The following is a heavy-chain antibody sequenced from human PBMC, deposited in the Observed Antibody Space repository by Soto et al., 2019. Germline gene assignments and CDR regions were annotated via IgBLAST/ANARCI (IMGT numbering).Heavy chain of an antibody. CDR3: AARSDFRFYYSDMDV. CDR1: GLTFSSSA. D-gene: IGHD3-3*01. Sequence: SVKVSCKASGLTFSSSAVQWVRQSRGQRLEWIGWIVAGSGDTKYAQRFHERVTFSRDMSTDTAYMELSSLRSDDAGVYYCAARSDFRFYYSDMDVWGQGTTVTVSS. CDR2: IVAGSGDT. J-gene: IGHJ6*02. V-gene: IGHV1-58*01.